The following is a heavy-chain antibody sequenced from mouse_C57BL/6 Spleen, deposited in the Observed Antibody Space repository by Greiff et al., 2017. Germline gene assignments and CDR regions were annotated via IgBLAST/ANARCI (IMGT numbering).Heavy chain of an antibody. D-gene: IGHD2-4*01. CDR2: INYDGSST. CDR1: GFTFSDYY. V-gene: IGHV5-16*01. J-gene: IGHJ2*01. CDR3: ARWDYDGVFDY. Sequence: EVKLMESEGGLVQPGSSMKLSCTASGFTFSDYYMAWVRQVPEKGLEWVANINYDGSSTYYLDSLKSRFIISRDNAKNILYLQMSSLKSEDTATYYCARWDYDGVFDYWGQGTTLTVSS.